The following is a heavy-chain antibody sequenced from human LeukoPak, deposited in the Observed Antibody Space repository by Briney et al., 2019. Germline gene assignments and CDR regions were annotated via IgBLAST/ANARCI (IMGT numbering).Heavy chain of an antibody. J-gene: IGHJ4*02. CDR2: LYSDGNT. CDR3: AKDARGYHRPIDH. Sequence: GGSLRLSCAASGFTVITNDMTWVRQAPGKGLEWVSVLYSDGNTKYADSVKGRFTISRDNSKNTLTLQMSSLRADDTAVYFCAKDARGYHRPIDHWGQGILVTVSS. CDR1: GFTVITND. D-gene: IGHD3-22*01. V-gene: IGHV3-53*01.